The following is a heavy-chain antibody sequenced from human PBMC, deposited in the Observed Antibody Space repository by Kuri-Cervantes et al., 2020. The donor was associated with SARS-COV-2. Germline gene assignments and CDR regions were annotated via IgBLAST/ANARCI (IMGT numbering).Heavy chain of an antibody. V-gene: IGHV3-74*03. CDR1: GFIFSSHW. Sequence: GGSLRLSCAASGFIFSSHWMYWVRQVPGKGLVWVSRSNSDGTFTTYADSVEGRFTISRDNAKNTLYLQMNSLRAEDTALYYCARGGGYTGPNNYWFDPWGQGTLVTVSS. CDR3: ARGGGYTGPNNYWFDP. J-gene: IGHJ5*02. CDR2: SNSDGTFT. D-gene: IGHD2-2*02.